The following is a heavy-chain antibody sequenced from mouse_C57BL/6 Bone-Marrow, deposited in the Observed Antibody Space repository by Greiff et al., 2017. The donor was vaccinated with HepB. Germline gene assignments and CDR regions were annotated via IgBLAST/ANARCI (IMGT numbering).Heavy chain of an antibody. Sequence: VTLVESGPGLVQPSQSLSITCTVSGFSLTSYGVHWVRQSPGKGLEWLGVIWRGGSTDYNAAFMSRLSITKDNSKSQVFFKMNSLQADDTAIYDCANYGSSPAWFAYWGQGTLVTVSA. J-gene: IGHJ3*01. D-gene: IGHD1-1*01. V-gene: IGHV2-5*01. CDR2: IWRGGST. CDR3: ANYGSSPAWFAY. CDR1: GFSLTSYG.